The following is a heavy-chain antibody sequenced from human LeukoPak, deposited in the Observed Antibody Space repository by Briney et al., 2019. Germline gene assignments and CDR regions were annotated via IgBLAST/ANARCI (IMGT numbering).Heavy chain of an antibody. CDR1: GGSISHYY. V-gene: IGHV4-59*01. Sequence: SETLSLTCTVSGGSISHYYWSWIRQSPGKGPEWIGYIYYSGTTNHNPSLKSRVTISVDTSRNQFSLQLRSVTAADTAVYYCAREDPQTTVPEGMDVWGQGTTVIVSS. CDR2: IYYSGTT. D-gene: IGHD4-17*01. J-gene: IGHJ6*02. CDR3: AREDPQTTVPEGMDV.